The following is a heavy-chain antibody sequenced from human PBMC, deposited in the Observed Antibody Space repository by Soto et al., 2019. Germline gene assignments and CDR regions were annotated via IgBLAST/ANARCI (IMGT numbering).Heavy chain of an antibody. CDR3: AKDDSSGYSVDY. Sequence: VGSLRLSCAASGFTFSSYAMSWVRQAPGKGLEWVSAISGSGGSTYYADSVKGRFTISRDNSKNTLYLQMNSLRAEDTAVYYCAKDDSSGYSVDYWGQGTLVTVSS. CDR1: GFTFSSYA. J-gene: IGHJ4*02. V-gene: IGHV3-23*01. D-gene: IGHD3-22*01. CDR2: ISGSGGST.